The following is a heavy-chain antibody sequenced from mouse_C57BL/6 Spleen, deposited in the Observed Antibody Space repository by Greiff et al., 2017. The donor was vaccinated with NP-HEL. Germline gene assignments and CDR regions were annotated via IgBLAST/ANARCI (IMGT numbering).Heavy chain of an antibody. CDR2: INYDGSST. Sequence: EVMLVESEGGLVQPGSSMKLSCTASGFTFSDYYMAWVRQVPEKGLEWVANINYDGSSTYYLDSLKSRFIISRDNAKNILYLQMSSLKSEDTATYYCARGLYDAMDYWGQGTSVTVSS. CDR1: GFTFSDYY. J-gene: IGHJ4*01. D-gene: IGHD3-1*01. V-gene: IGHV5-16*01. CDR3: ARGLYDAMDY.